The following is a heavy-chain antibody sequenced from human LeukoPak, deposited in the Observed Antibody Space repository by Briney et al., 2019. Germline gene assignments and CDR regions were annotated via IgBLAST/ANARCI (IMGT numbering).Heavy chain of an antibody. CDR1: GFSYSTYN. Sequence: GGSLRLSCVASGFSYSTYNMLWVRQTPGKGLEWLFYINTAGSAVHYADSVKDRFPFSRDNAKNSLYLQMNSLRVEDNAIYCCARVGSRGDWFDYWGQEPRVTVSS. CDR3: ARVGSRGDWFDY. D-gene: IGHD1-26*01. J-gene: IGHJ5*01. CDR2: INTAGSAV. V-gene: IGHV3-48*01.